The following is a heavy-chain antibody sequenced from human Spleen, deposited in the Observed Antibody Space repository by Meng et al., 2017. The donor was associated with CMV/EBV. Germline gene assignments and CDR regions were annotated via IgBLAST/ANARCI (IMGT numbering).Heavy chain of an antibody. Sequence: SLKISCTGSGFNFDKYTMYWVRRAPGEGLEWVAEVSWNSGNINYADSVEGRFTISRDNAKNSPYLQMNSLTTEDTALYYCARAQFTLLYRAGMDVWGQGTTVTVSS. CDR3: ARAQFTLLYRAGMDV. D-gene: IGHD1-26*01. V-gene: IGHV3-9*01. J-gene: IGHJ6*02. CDR2: VSWNSGNI. CDR1: GFNFDKYT.